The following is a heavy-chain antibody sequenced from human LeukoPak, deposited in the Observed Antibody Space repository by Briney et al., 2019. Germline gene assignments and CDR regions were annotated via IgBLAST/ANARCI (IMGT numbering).Heavy chain of an antibody. J-gene: IGHJ4*02. V-gene: IGHV1-2*02. CDR2: INPNSGGT. CDR1: GYTFTGYY. Sequence: ASMKVSCKASGYTFTGYYMHWVRQAPGQGLEWMGWINPNSGGTNYAQKFQGRVTMTRDTSISTAYMELSRLRSDDTAVYYCARDIGDGELPFDYWGQGTLVTVSS. D-gene: IGHD1-26*01. CDR3: ARDIGDGELPFDY.